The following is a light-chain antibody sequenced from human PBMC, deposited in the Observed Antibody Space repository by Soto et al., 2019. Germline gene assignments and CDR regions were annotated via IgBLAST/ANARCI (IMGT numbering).Light chain of an antibody. CDR2: EVG. V-gene: IGLV2-14*01. J-gene: IGLJ1*01. Sequence: QSVLTQPASVSGSPGQSITISCTGTSSDVGAFNYVSWYLQYPGKAPKLMIYEVGNRPSGVSNRFSGSKSGNTASLTISGLQAEDEADYYCCSYASGSIYVFGTGTKVPVL. CDR1: SSDVGAFNY. CDR3: CSYASGSIYV.